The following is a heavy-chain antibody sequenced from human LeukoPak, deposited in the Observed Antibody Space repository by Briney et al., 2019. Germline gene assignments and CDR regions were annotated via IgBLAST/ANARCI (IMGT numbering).Heavy chain of an antibody. CDR2: ISSSGDTI. CDR3: ARMGPTSLDY. CDR1: GFTFSLYE. D-gene: IGHD1-26*01. J-gene: IGHJ4*02. Sequence: PGGSLRLSCAASGFTFSLYEINWVRQAPGKGLEWVSYISSSGDTIYYADSVKGRFTISRDNAKSSLSLQMNSLRVEDTAVYYCARMGPTSLDYWGQGTLVTVSS. V-gene: IGHV3-48*03.